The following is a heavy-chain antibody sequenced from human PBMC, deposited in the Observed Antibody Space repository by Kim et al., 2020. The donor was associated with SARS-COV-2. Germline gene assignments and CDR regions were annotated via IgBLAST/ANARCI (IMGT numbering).Heavy chain of an antibody. V-gene: IGHV6-1*01. J-gene: IGHJ4*02. CDR3: ARATAGRYDY. CDR1: GDSVFSSSAG. D-gene: IGHD6-13*01. CDR2: TYYRTSWSS. Sequence: SQTLSLTCAISGDSVFSSSAGWNWIRQSPSRGLEWLGRTYYRTSWSSDYAVSVKSRISIKPDTSKNQFSLQLNSVTPEDTAVYYCARATAGRYDYWGQGTLVTVSS.